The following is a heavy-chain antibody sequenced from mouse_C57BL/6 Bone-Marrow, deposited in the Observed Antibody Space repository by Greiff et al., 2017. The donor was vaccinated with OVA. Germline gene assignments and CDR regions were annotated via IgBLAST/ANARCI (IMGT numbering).Heavy chain of an antibody. D-gene: IGHD1-1*01. CDR2: IDPETGGT. J-gene: IGHJ1*03. CDR3: TRGITTVVGGGWYFDV. CDR1: GYTFTDYE. V-gene: IGHV1-15*01. Sequence: VQLQQSGAELVRPGASVTLSCKASGYTFTDYEMHWVKQTPVHGLEWIGAIDPETGGTAYNQKFKGKAILTADKSYSTAYMELRSLTSEDSAVYYCTRGITTVVGGGWYFDVWGTGTTVTVSS.